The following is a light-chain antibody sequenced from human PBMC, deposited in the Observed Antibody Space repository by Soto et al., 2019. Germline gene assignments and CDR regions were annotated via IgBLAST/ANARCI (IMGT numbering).Light chain of an antibody. V-gene: IGKV3-11*01. Sequence: EIVLTQSPATLSLSPGERATLSCRASQSVNSYLAWYQQKPGQAPRLLIYDASNRATGIPARFSGSGSGTDFTLTISSLEPEDFAVYYCRQRSDWPPFTFGPGTKVDIK. CDR2: DAS. CDR3: RQRSDWPPFT. J-gene: IGKJ3*01. CDR1: QSVNSY.